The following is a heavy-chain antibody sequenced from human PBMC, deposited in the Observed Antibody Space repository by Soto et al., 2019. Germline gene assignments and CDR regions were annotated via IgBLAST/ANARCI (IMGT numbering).Heavy chain of an antibody. Sequence: QVQLVESGGGVVQPGRSLRLSCAASGFTFSSYGMHWVRQAPGKGLEWVAVIWYDGSNKYYADSVKGRFTISRDNSKNTLNLQMNSLRAEDTAVYYCASWQQLVGYYYYYGMDVWGQGTTVTVSS. V-gene: IGHV3-33*01. J-gene: IGHJ6*02. CDR3: ASWQQLVGYYYYYGMDV. CDR2: IWYDGSNK. D-gene: IGHD6-13*01. CDR1: GFTFSSYG.